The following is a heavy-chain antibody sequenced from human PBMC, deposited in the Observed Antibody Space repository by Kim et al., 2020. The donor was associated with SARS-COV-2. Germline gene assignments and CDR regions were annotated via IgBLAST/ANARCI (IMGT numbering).Heavy chain of an antibody. Sequence: GGSLRLSCAASGFTFSSYVMHWVRQAPGKGLEWVAVTWSDGSDKYYGDSVKGRFTISRDNSKNTLYLQMNSLRAEDTAVYYCARVPSATSHYFYGMDVWGPGTTVSVSS. CDR2: TWSDGSDK. V-gene: IGHV3-33*01. CDR1: GFTFSSYV. D-gene: IGHD2-15*01. CDR3: ARVPSATSHYFYGMDV. J-gene: IGHJ6*02.